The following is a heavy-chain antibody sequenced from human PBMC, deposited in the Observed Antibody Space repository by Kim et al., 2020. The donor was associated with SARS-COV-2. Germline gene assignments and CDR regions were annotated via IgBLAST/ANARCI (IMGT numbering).Heavy chain of an antibody. CDR3: ARGGIRRYGYPWFDY. D-gene: IGHD5-18*01. J-gene: IGHJ4*02. V-gene: IGHV3-11*01. Sequence: AASFRSRFTFSRDSAQNAMGLQLDSLRVEDTAVYYCARGGIRRYGYPWFDYWGQGTQVTVSS.